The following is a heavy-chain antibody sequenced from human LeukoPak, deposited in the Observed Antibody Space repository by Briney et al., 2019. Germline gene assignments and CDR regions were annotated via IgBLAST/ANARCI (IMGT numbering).Heavy chain of an antibody. CDR2: IYYSGST. Sequence: SETLSLTCAVSGDSISSYYWSWIRQPPGKGLEWIGYIYYSGSTNYNPSLKSRVTISVDTSKNQFSLKLSSVTAADTAVYYCARHAAVVGYYFDYWGQGTLVTVSS. D-gene: IGHD6-13*01. V-gene: IGHV4-59*08. CDR1: GDSISSYY. J-gene: IGHJ4*02. CDR3: ARHAAVVGYYFDY.